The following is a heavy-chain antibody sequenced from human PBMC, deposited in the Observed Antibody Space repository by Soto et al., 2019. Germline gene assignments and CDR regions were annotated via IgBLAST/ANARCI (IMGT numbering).Heavy chain of an antibody. CDR3: AKGSSSGIYSDFDY. CDR1: GFTFSSYG. J-gene: IGHJ4*02. D-gene: IGHD1-26*01. CDR2: ISDDGSSK. Sequence: QVQLVESGGGVVQPGRSLRLSCAASGFTFSSYGMHWVRQAPGKGLEWVAVISDDGSSKYYADSVKGRFTISRDTSKNTLYLQMNSLRAEDTAVYYCAKGSSSGIYSDFDYWGQGTLVTVSS. V-gene: IGHV3-30*18.